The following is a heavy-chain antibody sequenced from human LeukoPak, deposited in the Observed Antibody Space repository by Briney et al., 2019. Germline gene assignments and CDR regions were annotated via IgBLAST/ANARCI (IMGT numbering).Heavy chain of an antibody. CDR2: ISYDGSNK. J-gene: IGHJ4*02. Sequence: PGGSLRLSCAASGFTFSSYGMHWVRQAPGKGLEWVAVISYDGSNKYYADSVKGRFTISRDNSKNTLYLQMNSLRAEDTAVYYCASDCGGDCYSLDYWGQGTLVIVSS. CDR1: GFTFSSYG. D-gene: IGHD2-21*02. CDR3: ASDCGGDCYSLDY. V-gene: IGHV3-30*03.